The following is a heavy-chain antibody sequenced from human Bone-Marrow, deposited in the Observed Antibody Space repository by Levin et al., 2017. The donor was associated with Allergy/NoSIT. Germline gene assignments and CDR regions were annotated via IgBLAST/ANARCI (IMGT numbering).Heavy chain of an antibody. CDR3: AKQRIPGRSYYDS. J-gene: IGHJ4*02. V-gene: IGHV3-23*01. Sequence: PGGSLRLSCVASGFTFSTYGMSWVRQAPGKGLEWVSAISSNGDSTHYADPVQGRFTISRDNSKNTLYLQMNSLRADDTAAYFCAKQRIPGRSYYDSWGQATRVTVSS. D-gene: IGHD2-15*01. CDR2: ISSNGDST. CDR1: GFTFSTYG.